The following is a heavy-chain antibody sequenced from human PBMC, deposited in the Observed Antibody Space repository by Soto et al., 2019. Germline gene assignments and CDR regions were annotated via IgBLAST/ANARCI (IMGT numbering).Heavy chain of an antibody. V-gene: IGHV3-23*01. J-gene: IGHJ5*02. D-gene: IGHD2-2*01. CDR3: AKSPPRGRYCSSTSCWASRFDP. CDR2: ISGSGGST. Sequence: GGSLRLSCAASGFTFSSYAMSWVRQAPGKGLEWVSAISGSGGSTYYADSVKGRFTISRDNSKNTLYLQMNSLRAEDTAVYYCAKSPPRGRYCSSTSCWASRFDPWGQGTLVTVSS. CDR1: GFTFSSYA.